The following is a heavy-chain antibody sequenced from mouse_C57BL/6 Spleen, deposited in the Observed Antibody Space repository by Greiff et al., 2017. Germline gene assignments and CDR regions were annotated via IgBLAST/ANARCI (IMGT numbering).Heavy chain of an antibody. CDR1: GYTFTSYW. J-gene: IGHJ4*01. CDR2: IDPSDSET. Sequence: VQLQQPGAELVRPGSSVKLSCKASGYTFTSYWMHWVKQRPIQGLEWIGNIDPSDSETHYNQKFKDKATLTVDKSSSTAYMQLSSLTSEDSAVYYCARAAQATSYYYAMDYWGQGTSVTVSS. CDR3: ARAAQATSYYYAMDY. V-gene: IGHV1-52*01. D-gene: IGHD3-2*02.